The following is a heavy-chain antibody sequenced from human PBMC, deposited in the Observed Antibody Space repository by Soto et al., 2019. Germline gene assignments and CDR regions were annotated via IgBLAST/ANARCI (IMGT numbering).Heavy chain of an antibody. CDR3: ARPKGAAYSAFDV. Sequence: EVQLVESGGGLVQPGGSLTLSCAASGFTVSNHWMHWVRQAPGRGLESISRIKTDGTYTDYADSVKGRFTISRDNAKNMLYLQMDSLRPGDTAVYYCARPKGAAYSAFDVCGQGTGFTVSS. CDR1: GFTVSNHW. J-gene: IGHJ3*01. V-gene: IGHV3-74*01. CDR2: IKTDGTYT. D-gene: IGHD2-21*01.